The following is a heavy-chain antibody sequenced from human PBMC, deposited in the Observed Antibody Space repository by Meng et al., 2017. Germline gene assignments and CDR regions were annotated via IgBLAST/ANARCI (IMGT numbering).Heavy chain of an antibody. CDR2: INPKSGDT. D-gene: IGHD6-13*01. CDR3: ARDEDISAAGKLFGDY. V-gene: IGHV1-2*06. Sequence: VRVVQSGADVKTPGASLKVSCKASGYTFPDYWLHWVRRAPGQGLEWMGRINPKSGDTHYAQRFQGRVTMTGDTSISTAYMELSGLRSDDTAMYYCARDEDISAAGKLFGDYWGQGTLVTVSS. J-gene: IGHJ4*02. CDR1: GYTFPDYW.